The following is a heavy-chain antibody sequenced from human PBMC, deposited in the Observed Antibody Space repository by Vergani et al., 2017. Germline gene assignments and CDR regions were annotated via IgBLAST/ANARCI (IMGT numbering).Heavy chain of an antibody. J-gene: IGHJ4*02. CDR2: ISAYNGNT. CDR3: ARSYLGYGAGVTFVDY. CDR1: GYTFTSYG. V-gene: IGHV1-18*01. D-gene: IGHD3-10*01. Sequence: QVQLVQSGAEVKKPGASVKVSCKASGYTFTSYGISWVRQAPGQGLEWMGWISAYNGNTNYAQQLQGRVTMTTDTSTSTAYMVLRILRSDDTAGYYCARSYLGYGAGVTFVDYWGQGTLVTVSS.